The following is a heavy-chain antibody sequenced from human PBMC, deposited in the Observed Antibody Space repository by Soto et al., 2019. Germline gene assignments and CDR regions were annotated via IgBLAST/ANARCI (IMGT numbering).Heavy chain of an antibody. CDR3: ARDAGGMDV. J-gene: IGHJ6*02. V-gene: IGHV4-59*01. Sequence: QVQLQESGPGLVKPSETLSLTCTVSGGSISSYYWSWIRQPPGKGLEWIGHIYYSGSTNYNPSLKSRYTXXVDPSHNQLSLNLSSVTAADTAVYYCARDAGGMDVWGQGTTVTVSS. CDR2: IYYSGST. CDR1: GGSISSYY.